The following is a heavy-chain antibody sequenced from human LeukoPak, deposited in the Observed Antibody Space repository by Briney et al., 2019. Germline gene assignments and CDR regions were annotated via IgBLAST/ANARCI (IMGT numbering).Heavy chain of an antibody. CDR3: AIRGYSYGLDY. CDR2: IYYSGST. CDR1: GGSISSSSYY. Sequence: SETLSLTCTVSGGSISSSSYYWGWIRQPPGKGLEWIGSIYYSGSTYYNPSLKSRVTISVDTSKNQFSLKLSSLTAADTAVYHCAIRGYSYGLDYWGQGTLGTVSS. J-gene: IGHJ4*02. D-gene: IGHD5-18*01. V-gene: IGHV4-39*01.